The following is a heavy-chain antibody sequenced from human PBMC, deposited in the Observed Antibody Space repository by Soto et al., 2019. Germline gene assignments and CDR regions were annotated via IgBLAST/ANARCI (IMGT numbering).Heavy chain of an antibody. V-gene: IGHV4-30-2*01. CDR2: IYHSGST. J-gene: IGHJ5*02. CDR3: ASALNGDWSDP. D-gene: IGHD4-17*01. Sequence: QLQLQESGSGLVKPSQTLSLTCAVSGGSISSGGYSWSWIRQPPGKGVEWIGYIYHSGSTYYNPSLKSRVTISVGRTTHQFSLKLSSVPAADTAVYYCASALNGDWSDPWGQGTLVTVSS. CDR1: GGSISSGGYS.